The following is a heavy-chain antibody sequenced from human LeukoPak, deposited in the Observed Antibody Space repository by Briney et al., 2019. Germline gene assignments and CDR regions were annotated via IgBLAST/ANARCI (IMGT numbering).Heavy chain of an antibody. CDR2: IYTSGST. CDR3: ARVWFGGPVDP. CDR1: GGSISSGSYY. J-gene: IGHJ5*02. Sequence: PSQTLSLTCTVSGGSISSGSYYWSWIRQPAGKGLEWIGRIYTSGSTNYNPSLKSRVTMSVDTSKNQFSLKLSSVTAADTAVYYCARVWFGGPVDPWGQGTLVTVSS. V-gene: IGHV4-61*02. D-gene: IGHD3-10*01.